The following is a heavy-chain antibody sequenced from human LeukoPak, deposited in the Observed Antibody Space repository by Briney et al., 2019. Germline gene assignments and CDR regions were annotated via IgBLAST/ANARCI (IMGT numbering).Heavy chain of an antibody. CDR3: VRDSPSGFFDL. Sequence: EGSLRLSCAASGFTFNNYWMHWVRQAPGKGLVWVSPINPDGTVTTYADSVKGRFTISRDNAKNTLYLQMNSLRAEDTAVYYCVRDSPSGFFDLWGRGTLVTVSS. CDR1: GFTFNNYW. V-gene: IGHV3-74*01. D-gene: IGHD6-19*01. J-gene: IGHJ2*01. CDR2: INPDGTVT.